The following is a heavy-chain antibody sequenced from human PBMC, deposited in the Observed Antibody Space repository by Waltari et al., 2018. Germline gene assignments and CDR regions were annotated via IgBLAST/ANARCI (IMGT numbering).Heavy chain of an antibody. J-gene: IGHJ6*03. V-gene: IGHV4-59*01. CDR1: GGSISNYY. CDR2: ISYSGSN. Sequence: QVQLQESGPGLVKPAETLSLTCTVSGGSISNYYCSWIRQPPGKGLEWIGYISYSGSNTYSPSLKSRFTITVDTSKKQFSLKLNFVTAADTAVYYCARGSEGSYCSGGTCYSYYYMDVWGKGTTVTVSS. CDR3: ARGSEGSYCSGGTCYSYYYMDV. D-gene: IGHD2-15*01.